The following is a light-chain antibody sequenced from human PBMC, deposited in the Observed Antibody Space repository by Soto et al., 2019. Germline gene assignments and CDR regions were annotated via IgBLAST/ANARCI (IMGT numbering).Light chain of an antibody. CDR1: RSVLYSSNNKNY. CDR3: QQYYATPLT. V-gene: IGKV4-1*01. J-gene: IGKJ4*01. Sequence: DIVMTQSPDSLAVSLGERATINCKSSRSVLYSSNNKNYLAWYQQKPGQPPKLLIYWASSRESGVPDRFSGSGSGTDFTLTISGLQAEDVAVYYCQQYYATPLTFGGGTKVEI. CDR2: WAS.